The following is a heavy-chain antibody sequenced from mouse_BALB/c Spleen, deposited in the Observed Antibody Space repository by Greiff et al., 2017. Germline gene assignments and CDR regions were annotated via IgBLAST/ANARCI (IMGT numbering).Heavy chain of an antibody. D-gene: IGHD2-1*01. V-gene: IGHV5-17*02. Sequence: EVQRVESGGGLVQPGGSRKLSCAASGFTFSSFGMHWVRQAPEKGLEWVAYISSGSSTIYNADTVKGRFTISRDNPKNTLFLQMTSLRSEDTAMYYCARGIYYAFDYWGQGTTLTVSS. J-gene: IGHJ2*01. CDR3: ARGIYYAFDY. CDR2: ISSGSSTI. CDR1: GFTFSSFG.